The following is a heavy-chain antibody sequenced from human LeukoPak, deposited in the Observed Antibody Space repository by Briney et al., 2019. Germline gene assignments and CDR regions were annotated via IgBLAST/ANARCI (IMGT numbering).Heavy chain of an antibody. J-gene: IGHJ5*02. D-gene: IGHD3-10*01. CDR1: GGSISSSSYY. Sequence: PSETLSLTCTVSGGSISSSSYYWGWIRQPPGKGLEWIGSIYYSRSTYYNPSLKSRVTISVDTSKNQFSLKLSSVTAADTAVYYCARRPEYYYGSGSYNWFDPWGQGTLVTVSS. CDR3: ARRPEYYYGSGSYNWFDP. V-gene: IGHV4-39*01. CDR2: IYYSRST.